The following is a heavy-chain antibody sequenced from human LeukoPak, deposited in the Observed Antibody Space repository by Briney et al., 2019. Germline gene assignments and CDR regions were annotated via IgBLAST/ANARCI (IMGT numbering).Heavy chain of an antibody. Sequence: GGSLRLSCAASGFTFSSYSMNWVRQAPGKGLEWVSSISSSSSYIYYADSVKGRFTISRDNAKNSLYLQMNSLRAEDTAVYYCARDLTSSGWYVFDCWGQGTLVTVSS. V-gene: IGHV3-21*01. D-gene: IGHD6-19*01. J-gene: IGHJ4*02. CDR1: GFTFSSYS. CDR2: ISSSSSYI. CDR3: ARDLTSSGWYVFDC.